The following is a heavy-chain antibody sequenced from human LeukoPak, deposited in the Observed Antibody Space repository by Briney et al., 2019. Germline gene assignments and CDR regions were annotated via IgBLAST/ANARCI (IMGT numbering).Heavy chain of an antibody. CDR1: GFTFSSYS. V-gene: IGHV3-21*01. J-gene: IGHJ4*02. D-gene: IGHD4-17*01. Sequence: PGGSLRLSCAATGFTFSSYSMNWVRQAPGKGLEWVSCVTSSSNYIYYADSVKGRFTISRDNAKNSLYLQMNSLRAEGTAVYYCARASGDYLVDYWGQGTLVTVSS. CDR3: ARASGDYLVDY. CDR2: VTSSSNYI.